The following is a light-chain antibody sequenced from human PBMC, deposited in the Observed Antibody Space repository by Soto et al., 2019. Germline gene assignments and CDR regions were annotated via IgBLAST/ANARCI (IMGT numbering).Light chain of an antibody. CDR2: EVS. CDR3: CSYAGRNTFV. J-gene: IGLJ1*01. Sequence: QSALTQSASVSGSPGQSITISCTGNSSDVGPYNLVSWYQQHPGKAPKLIIYEVSERPSGVCNRFSGSKSGNTASLTISGRQADDEADYYCCSYAGRNTFVFGLGTKLTVL. V-gene: IGLV2-23*02. CDR1: SSDVGPYNL.